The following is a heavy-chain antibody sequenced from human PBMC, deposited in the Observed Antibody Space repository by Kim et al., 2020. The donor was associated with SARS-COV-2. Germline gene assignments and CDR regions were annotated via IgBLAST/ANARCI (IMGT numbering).Heavy chain of an antibody. CDR2: INHSGST. V-gene: IGHV4-34*01. Sequence: SETLSLTCAVYGGSFSDYYWSWIRQPPGKGLEWIGEINHSGSTNYNPSLKSRVTISVDTPKNQFSLKLSSVTAADTAVYYCASDLNRGYSDYWGQGTLVT. D-gene: IGHD2-15*01. CDR1: GGSFSDYY. CDR3: ASDLNRGYSDY. J-gene: IGHJ4*02.